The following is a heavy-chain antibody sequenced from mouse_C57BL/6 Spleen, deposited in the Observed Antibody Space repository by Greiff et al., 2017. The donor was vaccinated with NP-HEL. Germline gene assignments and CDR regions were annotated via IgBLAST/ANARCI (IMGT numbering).Heavy chain of an antibody. Sequence: VQLQQPGAELVMPGASVKLSCKASGYTFTSYWMHWVKQRPGQGLEWIGEIDPSDSYTNYNQKFKGKSTLTVDKSASTAYMQLSSLTSEDSAVYYCARGGYYDGSSGGYFDVWGTGTTVTVSS. CDR3: ARGGYYDGSSGGYFDV. CDR1: GYTFTSYW. D-gene: IGHD1-1*01. V-gene: IGHV1-69*01. CDR2: IDPSDSYT. J-gene: IGHJ1*03.